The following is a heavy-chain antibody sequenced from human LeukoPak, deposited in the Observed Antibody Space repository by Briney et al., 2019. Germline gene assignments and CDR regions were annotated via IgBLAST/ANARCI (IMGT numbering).Heavy chain of an antibody. J-gene: IGHJ4*02. V-gene: IGHV4-59*01. CDR3: ATSRDGYNRIDY. CDR2: IYYSGST. D-gene: IGHD5-12*01. Sequence: PSETLSLTCTVSGGSISSYYWSWIRQPPGKGLEWIGYIYYSGSTNYNPSLKSRVTISVDTSKNQFSLKLSSVTAADTAVYYCATSRDGYNRIDYWGQGTLVTVSS. CDR1: GGSISSYY.